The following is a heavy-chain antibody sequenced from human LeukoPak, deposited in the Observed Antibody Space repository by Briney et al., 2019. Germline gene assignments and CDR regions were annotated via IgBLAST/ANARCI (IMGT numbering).Heavy chain of an antibody. CDR2: MNPNSGDT. CDR1: GYTFTSYD. V-gene: IGHV1-8*01. J-gene: IGHJ4*02. Sequence: ASVKVSCKASGYTFTSYDINWVRQAVGQGLEWMGWMNPNSGDTGYVEKFQGRVTMTRDTSITTAYMELSSLRSEDTAVYYCTRSGFGGGVHFDYWGQGTPATVSS. D-gene: IGHD3-16*01. CDR3: TRSGFGGGVHFDY.